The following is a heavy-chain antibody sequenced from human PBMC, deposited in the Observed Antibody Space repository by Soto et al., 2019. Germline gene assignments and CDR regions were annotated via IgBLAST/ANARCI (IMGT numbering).Heavy chain of an antibody. D-gene: IGHD2-21*02. V-gene: IGHV1-69*02. Sequence: QVQLVQSGAEVKKPGSSVKVSCKASGGTLSTYTFSWVRQAPGQGLEWMGRIIPILGIAIYAQNFQGRVTITADKSTTTVYMQLNSLRSEDTAVYYCARGGAYCGGDCYSLGGLYNWFDPWGQGTLVTVSS. CDR1: GGTLSTYT. CDR3: ARGGAYCGGDCYSLGGLYNWFDP. J-gene: IGHJ5*02. CDR2: IIPILGIA.